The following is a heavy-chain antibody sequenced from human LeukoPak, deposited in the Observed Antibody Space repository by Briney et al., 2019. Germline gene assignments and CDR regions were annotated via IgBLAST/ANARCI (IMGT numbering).Heavy chain of an antibody. CDR1: AFTFNTYA. D-gene: IGHD2-2*01. V-gene: IGHV3-23*01. CDR2: ISRNSDST. J-gene: IGHJ4*02. Sequence: GGSLRLSCAASAFTFNTYAMTWFRQPHGKGLEWVAFISRNSDSTYYADSVKGRFTISRDNSKNMLFLQMNSLRAEDTAFYYCTKSGRSNSWDQFFDSWGQGALVTVSS. CDR3: TKSGRSNSWDQFFDS.